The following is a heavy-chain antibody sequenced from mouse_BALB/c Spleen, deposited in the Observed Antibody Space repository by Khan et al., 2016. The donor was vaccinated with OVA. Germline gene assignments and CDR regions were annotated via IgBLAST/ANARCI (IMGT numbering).Heavy chain of an antibody. CDR1: GYTFTNYG. J-gene: IGHJ1*01. CDR2: INTYTGEP. Sequence: QIQLVQSGPELKKPGETVKISCKASGYTFTNYGMNWVKQAPGKGLKWMGWINTYTGEPTYTDDFKGRFAFSLETSASTAYLQINNLNNEDMATXCSARGASYWYFDVWGAGTTVTVSS. CDR3: ARGASYWYFDV. V-gene: IGHV9-1*02.